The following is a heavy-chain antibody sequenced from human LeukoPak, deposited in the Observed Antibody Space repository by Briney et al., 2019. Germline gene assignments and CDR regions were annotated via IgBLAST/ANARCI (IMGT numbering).Heavy chain of an antibody. Sequence: GASVKVSCKASGGTFSSYAISWVRQAPGQGLEWMGGIIPIFGTANYAQKFQGRVTITADESTSTAYMELSSLRSEDTAVYYCLQPREYGWFDPWGQGTLVTVSS. CDR1: GGTFSSYA. D-gene: IGHD3-10*01. V-gene: IGHV1-69*13. CDR3: LQPREYGWFDP. CDR2: IIPIFGTA. J-gene: IGHJ5*02.